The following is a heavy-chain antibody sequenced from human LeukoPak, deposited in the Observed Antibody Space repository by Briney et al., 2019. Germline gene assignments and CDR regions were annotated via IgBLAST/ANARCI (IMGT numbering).Heavy chain of an antibody. CDR3: ASGVNDYGDFYFDY. CDR1: GYTFTGYY. D-gene: IGHD4-17*01. CDR2: INPKSGGT. J-gene: IGHJ4*02. Sequence: GASVKVSCKASGYTFTGYYMRWVRQAPGQGLEWMGWINPKSGGTNYAQKFQGRVTMTRDTSITTAYMELSRLRSDDMAVYYCASGVNDYGDFYFDYWGQGTLVTVSS. V-gene: IGHV1-2*02.